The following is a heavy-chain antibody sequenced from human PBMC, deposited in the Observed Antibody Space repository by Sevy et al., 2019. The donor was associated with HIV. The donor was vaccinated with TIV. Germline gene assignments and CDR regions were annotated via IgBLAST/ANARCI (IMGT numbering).Heavy chain of an antibody. D-gene: IGHD3-22*01. Sequence: GGSLRLSFAAPGLTFINYGMPWVRQAPGKGLEWVAVIWNDGSNKNYADSVKGRFTISRDNSKNTQYLQMNSLRVEDTAVYFCARGGDFNDRSAKRDFDYWGQGTLVTVSS. CDR1: GLTFINYG. CDR3: ARGGDFNDRSAKRDFDY. J-gene: IGHJ4*02. V-gene: IGHV3-33*01. CDR2: IWNDGSNK.